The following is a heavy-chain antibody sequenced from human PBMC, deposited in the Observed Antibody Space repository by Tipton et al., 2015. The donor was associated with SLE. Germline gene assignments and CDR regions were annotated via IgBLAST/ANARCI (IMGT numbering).Heavy chain of an antibody. CDR3: ARPTNCGGDCYDLGFDL. D-gene: IGHD2-21*01. CDR2: IYPAASDA. V-gene: IGHV5-51*03. Sequence: QLVQSGAEVKKPGESLRISCKASGYTFATHWIGWVRQMPGQGLEWMGIIYPAASDARYSPSFQGQVTISVDTSITTAYLQWSSLKASDTAMYYCARPTNCGGDCYDLGFDLWGQGTQVTVSS. CDR1: GYTFATHW. J-gene: IGHJ4*02.